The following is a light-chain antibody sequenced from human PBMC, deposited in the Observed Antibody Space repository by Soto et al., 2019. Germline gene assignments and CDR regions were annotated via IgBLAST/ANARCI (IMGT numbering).Light chain of an antibody. V-gene: IGLV3-1*01. CDR3: QAWDSSTVV. CDR2: QDS. J-gene: IGLJ2*01. CDR1: KLGDKY. Sequence: SYELPQPPSVSVSPGQTASITCTGDKLGDKYACWYQQKPGQSPVLVIYQDSKRPSGIPGRFSGSNSGNTATLTISGTQAMDEADYYCQAWDSSTVVFGGGTQLTVL.